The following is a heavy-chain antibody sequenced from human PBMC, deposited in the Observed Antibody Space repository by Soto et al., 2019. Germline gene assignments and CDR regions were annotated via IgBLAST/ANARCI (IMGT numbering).Heavy chain of an antibody. Sequence: EVQLVESGGGLVKPGGSLRLSCAASGFTFTRYSMNWVRQAPGKGLEWVSSISSTTNYIYYGDSMKGRFTISRDNAKNSLYLEMNRLRAEDTAVYYCARGSEDLTSNFDYWGQGTLVTVSS. CDR2: ISSTTNYI. V-gene: IGHV3-21*06. CDR3: ARGSEDLTSNFDY. J-gene: IGHJ4*02. CDR1: GFTFTRYS.